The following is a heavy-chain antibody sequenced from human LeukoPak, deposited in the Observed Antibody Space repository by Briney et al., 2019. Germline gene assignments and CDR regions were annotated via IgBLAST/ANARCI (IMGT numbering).Heavy chain of an antibody. J-gene: IGHJ4*02. Sequence: GGSLGLSCAASGFTFSRYSMNWVRQAPGKGLEWVSSISSSSSYIYYADSVKGRFTISRDNAKNSLYLQMNSLRAEDTAVYYCARGPRGSSSITYFDYWGQGTLVTVSS. CDR2: ISSSSSYI. V-gene: IGHV3-21*01. CDR1: GFTFSRYS. D-gene: IGHD6-6*01. CDR3: ARGPRGSSSITYFDY.